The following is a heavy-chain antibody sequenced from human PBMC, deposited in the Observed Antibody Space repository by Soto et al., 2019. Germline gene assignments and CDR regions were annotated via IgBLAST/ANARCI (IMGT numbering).Heavy chain of an antibody. D-gene: IGHD2-2*01. CDR1: GYTFSNYG. CDR3: AACTGPSCHRGREWFDP. J-gene: IGHJ5*02. CDR2: ISTYNGNT. V-gene: IGHV1-18*04. Sequence: QVQLVQSGAEVKKPGASVKVSCTASGYTFSNYGITWVRQAPGQGLEWMGWISTYNGNTNYAKKVQGRVTMTIDTSTSTAYMELRSLSSDDTAMYYCAACTGPSCHRGREWFDPRGQGTLVTVSA.